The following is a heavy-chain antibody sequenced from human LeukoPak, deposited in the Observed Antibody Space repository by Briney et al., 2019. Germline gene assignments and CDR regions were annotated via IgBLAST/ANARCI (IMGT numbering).Heavy chain of an antibody. CDR2: ISYDGSNK. Sequence: GGSLRLSCAASGFTFKNYAMYWVRQAPGKGLEWVAVISYDGSNKYYADSVKGRFTISRDNSKNTLYPEMNSLRTEDTAVYYCAKGGLQTRNWYFALWGRGTLVTVSS. V-gene: IGHV3-30*18. CDR3: AKGGLQTRNWYFAL. CDR1: GFTFKNYA. D-gene: IGHD5-18*01. J-gene: IGHJ2*01.